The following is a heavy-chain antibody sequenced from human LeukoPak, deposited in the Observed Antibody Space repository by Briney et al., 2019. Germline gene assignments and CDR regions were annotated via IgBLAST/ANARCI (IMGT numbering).Heavy chain of an antibody. V-gene: IGHV3-48*03. CDR3: ARVGAYYYGMDV. D-gene: IGHD1-26*01. CDR1: GFTFSSYE. Sequence: PGGSLRLSCAASGFTFSSYEMNWVRQAPGKGLEWVSYISSSGSTIYYADSVKGRFTISRDNAQNSLYLQMNSLRAEDTAVYYCARVGAYYYGMDVWGQGTTVTVSS. J-gene: IGHJ6*02. CDR2: ISSSGSTI.